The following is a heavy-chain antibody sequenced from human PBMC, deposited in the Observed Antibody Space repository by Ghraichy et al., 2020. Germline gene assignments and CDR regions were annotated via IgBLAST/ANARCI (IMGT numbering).Heavy chain of an antibody. CDR1: GFTFSSYW. CDR2: INSDGSSA. V-gene: IGHV3-74*01. CDR3: ARGPMSIVGAIRDVYYYYMDV. D-gene: IGHD1-26*01. Sequence: SLRLSCAASGFTFSSYWMHWVRQAPGKGLVWVSRINSDGSSASYADSVKGRFTISRDNAKNTLYLQMNSPRAEDTAVYYCARGPMSIVGAIRDVYYYYMDVWGKGTTVTVSS. J-gene: IGHJ6*03.